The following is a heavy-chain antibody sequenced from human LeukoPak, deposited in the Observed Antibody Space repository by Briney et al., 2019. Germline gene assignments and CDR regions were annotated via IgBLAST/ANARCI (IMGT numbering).Heavy chain of an antibody. CDR2: IHYSRST. CDR1: GASISIGSYY. V-gene: IGHV4-61*01. Sequence: PSETLSLTCTVSGASISIGSYYWSWIRQPPGKGLEWIGYIHYSRSTNYNPSLKSRVAISIDTSKNQFALKLSSVTAADTAVYYCARAVFAFDIWGQGTMVAVSP. J-gene: IGHJ3*02. D-gene: IGHD3-10*01. CDR3: ARAVFAFDI.